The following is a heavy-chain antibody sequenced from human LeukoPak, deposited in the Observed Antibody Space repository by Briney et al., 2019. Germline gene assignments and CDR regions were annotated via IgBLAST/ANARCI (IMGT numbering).Heavy chain of an antibody. J-gene: IGHJ6*02. Sequence: GRSLRPSSAASVFIVSINFMSRVRQAPGKTLQWFSVLYSGGDTYYADSVEGRFTISRHNSNNMLFLRLDNVRVEATAVYYCARSRRLEWLFLDVWGQGTTVIVSS. CDR1: VFIVSINF. CDR3: ARSRRLEWLFLDV. V-gene: IGHV3-53*04. D-gene: IGHD3-3*01. CDR2: LYSGGDT.